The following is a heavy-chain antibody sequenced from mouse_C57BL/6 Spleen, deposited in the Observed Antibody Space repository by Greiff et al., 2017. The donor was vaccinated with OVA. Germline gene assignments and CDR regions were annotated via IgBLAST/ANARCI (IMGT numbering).Heavy chain of an antibody. D-gene: IGHD4-1*01. CDR2: ISDGGSYT. V-gene: IGHV5-4*03. CDR1: GFTFSSYA. CDR3: ARDPGTGPGAMDY. J-gene: IGHJ4*01. Sequence: EVMLVESGGGLVKPGGSLKLSCAASGFTFSSYAMSWVRQTPEKRLEWVATISDGGSYTYYPDNVKGRFTISRDNAKNNLYLQMSHLKSEDTAMYYCARDPGTGPGAMDYWGQGTSVTVSS.